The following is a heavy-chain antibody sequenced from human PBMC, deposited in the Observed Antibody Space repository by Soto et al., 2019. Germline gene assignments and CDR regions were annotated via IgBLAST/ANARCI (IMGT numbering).Heavy chain of an antibody. CDR3: ARGRPSSGWYGAYYYYGMDV. CDR1: GGSFSGYY. J-gene: IGHJ6*02. V-gene: IGHV4-34*01. Sequence: SETLSLTCAVYGGSFSGYYWSWIRQPPGKGLEWIGEINHSGSTNYNPSLKSRVTISVATSKNQFSLKLSSVTAADTAVYYCARGRPSSGWYGAYYYYGMDVWGQGTTVTVSS. D-gene: IGHD6-19*01. CDR2: INHSGST.